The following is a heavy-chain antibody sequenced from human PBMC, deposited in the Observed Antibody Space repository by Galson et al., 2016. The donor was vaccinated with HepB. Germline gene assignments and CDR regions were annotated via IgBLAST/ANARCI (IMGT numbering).Heavy chain of an antibody. V-gene: IGHV3-15*01. CDR1: GFTFGDAW. Sequence: SLRLSCAASGFTFGDAWMAWVRQTPGKGFEWLGLITSKFNGETVEYAAPVKGRFAISRDDSKDTLYLQMTSLKSEDTAVYYCTTGAWNAHHDGYWGQGTLVSVSS. CDR3: TTGAWNAHHDGY. J-gene: IGHJ4*02. CDR2: ITSKFNGETV. D-gene: IGHD1-1*01.